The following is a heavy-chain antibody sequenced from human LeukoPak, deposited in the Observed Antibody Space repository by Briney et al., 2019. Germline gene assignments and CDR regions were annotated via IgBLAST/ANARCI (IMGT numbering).Heavy chain of an antibody. Sequence: SETLSLTCDVSGYSIRTGYYWGWVRQPPGKDLEWIGCVYHSGSTYYNPSLQSRVNILVDTSKNQFSLSLTSVTAADTAVYYCARSYFSVGAFDVWGQGTMVTVSS. CDR2: VYHSGST. CDR3: ARSYFSVGAFDV. CDR1: GYSIRTGYY. J-gene: IGHJ3*01. D-gene: IGHD2/OR15-2a*01. V-gene: IGHV4-38-2*01.